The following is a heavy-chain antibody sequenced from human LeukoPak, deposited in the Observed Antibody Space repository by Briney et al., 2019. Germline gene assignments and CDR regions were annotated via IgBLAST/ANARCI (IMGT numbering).Heavy chain of an antibody. D-gene: IGHD3-10*02. CDR1: GFTFSSYS. CDR3: ARVLGSYYYYGMDV. J-gene: IGHJ6*02. Sequence: PGGSLRLSCAASGFTFSSYSMNWVRQAPGKGLEWVSSISSSSSYIYYADSVKGRFTISRDNAKNSLYLQMNSLRAEDTAVYYCARVLGSYYYYGMDVWGQGTTVTASS. V-gene: IGHV3-21*01. CDR2: ISSSSSYI.